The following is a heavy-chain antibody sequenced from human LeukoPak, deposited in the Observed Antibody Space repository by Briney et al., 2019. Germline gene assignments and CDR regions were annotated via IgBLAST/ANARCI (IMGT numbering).Heavy chain of an antibody. Sequence: VASVKVSCKASGYTFTSYGISWVRQAPGQGLEWMGWNSAYNGNTNYAQKLQGRVTMTTDTSTSTAYMELRSLRSDDTAVYYCARQGRGCELLAWGAFDIRGQGTMVTVSS. CDR3: ARQGRGCELLAWGAFDI. CDR1: GYTFTSYG. V-gene: IGHV1-18*01. D-gene: IGHD1-26*01. J-gene: IGHJ3*02. CDR2: NSAYNGNT.